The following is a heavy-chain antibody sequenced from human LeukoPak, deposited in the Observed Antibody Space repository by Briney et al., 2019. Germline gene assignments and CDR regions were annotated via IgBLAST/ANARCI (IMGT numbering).Heavy chain of an antibody. D-gene: IGHD6-19*01. CDR3: ARSGSGWFDF. CDR2: IYSDGST. CDR1: GFTVSSNF. J-gene: IGHJ4*02. V-gene: IGHV3-53*01. Sequence: GGSLRLSCAASGFTVSSNFMSWVRQTPEKGLEWVSVIYSDGSTYYADSVKGRFIISRDNSKNTLYLQMNSLRAEDSAVYYCARSGSGWFDFWGQGTLVTVSS.